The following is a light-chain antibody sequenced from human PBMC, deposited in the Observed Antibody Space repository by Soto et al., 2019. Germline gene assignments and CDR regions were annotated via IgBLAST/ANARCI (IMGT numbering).Light chain of an antibody. CDR1: QSVSLS. CDR3: QERTGWPPWT. CDR2: DAS. J-gene: IGKJ1*01. Sequence: EIVLTQSPATLSLSPGGRATLSCRVSQSVSLSLAWYQQKPGQAPRLLIYDASKRASGFPARFSGSGSGTNFTLTISSREPEDFAVYYCQERTGWPPWTFGQGTKVDIK. V-gene: IGKV3-11*01.